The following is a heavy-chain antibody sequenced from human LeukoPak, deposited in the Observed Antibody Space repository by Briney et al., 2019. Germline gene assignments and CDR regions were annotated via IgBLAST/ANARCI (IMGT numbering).Heavy chain of an antibody. D-gene: IGHD5-12*01. J-gene: IGHJ4*02. CDR2: INSDGSST. Sequence: VGSLRLSCAASGFTFSSYWMRWVRQAPGKGLVWVSRINSDGSSTSYADSVKGRFTISRDNAKNTLYLQMNSLRAEDTAVYYCATVDIVATIPFDYWGQGTLVTVSS. V-gene: IGHV3-74*01. CDR3: ATVDIVATIPFDY. CDR1: GFTFSSYW.